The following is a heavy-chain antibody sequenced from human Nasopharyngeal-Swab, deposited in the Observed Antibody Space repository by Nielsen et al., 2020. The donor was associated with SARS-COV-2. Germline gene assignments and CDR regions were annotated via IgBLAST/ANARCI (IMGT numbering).Heavy chain of an antibody. CDR2: ISAYNGNT. CDR1: GYTFTSYG. CDR3: ARVIEEIVVVVAATDFDY. V-gene: IGHV1-18*01. Sequence: VKVSCKASGYTFTSYGISWVRQAPGQGLEWMGWISAYNGNTNYAQKLQGRVTMTTDTSTSTAYMELRSLRSDDTAVYYCARVIEEIVVVVAATDFDYWGQGTLVTVSS. J-gene: IGHJ4*02. D-gene: IGHD2-15*01.